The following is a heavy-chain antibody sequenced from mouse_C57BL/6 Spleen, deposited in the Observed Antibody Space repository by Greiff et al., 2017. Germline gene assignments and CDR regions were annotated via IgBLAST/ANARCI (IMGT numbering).Heavy chain of an antibody. CDR2: IYPRSGNT. CDR3: ARQDGKDFDY. Sequence: VKLMESGAELARPGASVKLSCKASGYTFTSYGISWVKQRTGQGLEWIGEIYPRSGNTYYNEKFKGKATLTADKSSSTAYMELRSLTSEDSAVYFCARQDGKDFDYWGQGTTLTVSS. V-gene: IGHV1-81*01. J-gene: IGHJ2*01. CDR1: GYTFTSYG.